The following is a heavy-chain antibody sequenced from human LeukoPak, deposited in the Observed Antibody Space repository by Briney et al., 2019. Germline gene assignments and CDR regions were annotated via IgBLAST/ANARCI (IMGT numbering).Heavy chain of an antibody. CDR1: GFSFSDYY. J-gene: IGHJ2*01. CDR2: ISSPGSTT. D-gene: IGHD3-9*01. V-gene: IGHV3-11*01. Sequence: PGGSLRLSCAASGFSFSDYYMSWIRQAPGKGLEWVSWVSFISSPGSTTYYADSVKGRFTIPRDNAKNSLYLQMNGLSAGDTAVYYCARGGGYDSGYPRYFDLWGRGTLVTVSS. CDR3: ARGGGYDSGYPRYFDL.